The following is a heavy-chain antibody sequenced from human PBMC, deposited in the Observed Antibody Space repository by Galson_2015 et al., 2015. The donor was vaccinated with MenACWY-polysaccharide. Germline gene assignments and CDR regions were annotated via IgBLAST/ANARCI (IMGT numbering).Heavy chain of an antibody. CDR2: IWYDGSNR. V-gene: IGHV3-33*01. J-gene: IGHJ3*02. CDR3: ARDPSCTISPEGAFDI. Sequence: SLRLSCAASGFTFSTYGMQWVRQAPGKGLEWVAVIWYDGSNRYYADSVKGRITISRDDSKNTLYLQMNSLRVEDTAVYYCARDPSCTISPEGAFDIWGQGTLVTVSS. D-gene: IGHD2-2*01. CDR1: GFTFSTYG.